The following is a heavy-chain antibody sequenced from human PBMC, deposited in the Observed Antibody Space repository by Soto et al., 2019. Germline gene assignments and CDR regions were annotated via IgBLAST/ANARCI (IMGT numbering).Heavy chain of an antibody. Sequence: EVQLLESGGGLVQPGGSLRLSCAASGFTFSSYAMSWVRSAPGTGLEWVSAISGSGGSTYYADSVKVRFTISRDNSKNTLYLQMNSLRAEDTAVYDCAKCPSSYGDYVDYWGQGTLVTVSS. D-gene: IGHD4-17*01. CDR3: AKCPSSYGDYVDY. CDR1: GFTFSSYA. CDR2: ISGSGGST. J-gene: IGHJ4*02. V-gene: IGHV3-23*01.